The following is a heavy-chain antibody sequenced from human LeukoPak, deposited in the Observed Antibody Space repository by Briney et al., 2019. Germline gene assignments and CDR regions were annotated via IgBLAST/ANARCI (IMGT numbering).Heavy chain of an antibody. CDR2: MNPNSGNT. D-gene: IGHD3-3*01. V-gene: IGHV1-8*01. J-gene: IGHJ5*02. Sequence: GASVKVSCKASGYTFTSYDINWVRQATGQGLEWMGWMNPNSGNTGYAQKFQGRVTMTRNTSISTAYMELSSLRSEDTAVYYCARGQRRLTIFGVPINWFDPWGQGTLVTVSS. CDR1: GYTFTSYD. CDR3: ARGQRRLTIFGVPINWFDP.